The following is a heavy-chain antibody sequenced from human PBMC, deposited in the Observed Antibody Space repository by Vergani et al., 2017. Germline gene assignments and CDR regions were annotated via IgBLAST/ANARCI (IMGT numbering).Heavy chain of an antibody. V-gene: IGHV1-2*02. CDR1: GYTFTDYF. D-gene: IGHD2-2*01. J-gene: IGHJ4*02. CDR2: INPNSGGT. Sequence: QMQLVQSGAEVKKSGASVKVSCKASGYTFTDYFMHWVRQAPGQGLEWMGWINPNSGGTNYAQKFQGRVTMTRDTSISTAYMELSNLRSDDTAVYYCARVGTSSNRDYFDYWGQGTLVTVSS. CDR3: ARVGTSSNRDYFDY.